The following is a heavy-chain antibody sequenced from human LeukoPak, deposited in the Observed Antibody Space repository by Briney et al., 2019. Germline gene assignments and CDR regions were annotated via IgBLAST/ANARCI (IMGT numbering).Heavy chain of an antibody. Sequence: PSETLSLTCAVYGGSLNDYFWTWIRQSPGTGLQWIGEINHHGGTNYNPSLKRRLTISIDTSKNHFSLSLTSVTAADAALYFCARVNVPRTGRYSYYMDVWGKGTTVIVSS. CDR1: GGSLNDYF. D-gene: IGHD3-10*02. CDR2: INHHGGT. CDR3: ARVNVPRTGRYSYYMDV. V-gene: IGHV4-34*01. J-gene: IGHJ6*03.